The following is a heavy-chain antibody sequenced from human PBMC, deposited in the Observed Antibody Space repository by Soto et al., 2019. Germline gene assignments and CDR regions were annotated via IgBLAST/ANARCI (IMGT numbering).Heavy chain of an antibody. Sequence: PSETLSLTCAVSSGSISSSNWWSWVRQPPGKGLEWIGEIYHSGSTNYNPSLKSRVTISVDKSKNQFSLKLSSVTAADTAVYYCARDRVDYYGSGSYIVACDIWGQGTMVTVSS. CDR2: IYHSGST. CDR3: ARDRVDYYGSGSYIVACDI. CDR1: SGSISSSNW. D-gene: IGHD3-10*01. V-gene: IGHV4-4*02. J-gene: IGHJ3*02.